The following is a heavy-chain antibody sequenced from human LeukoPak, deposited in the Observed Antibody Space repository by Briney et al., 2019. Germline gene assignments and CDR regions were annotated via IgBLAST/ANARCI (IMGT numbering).Heavy chain of an antibody. CDR3: AKDFRAYSSGCGDY. Sequence: PGGSLRLSCAASGFTFSSYAVSWVRQAPGKGLEWVSAISGSGGSTYYADSVKGRFTISRDNSKNTLYLQMNSLRAEDTAVYYCAKDFRAYSSGCGDYWGQGTLVTVSS. V-gene: IGHV3-23*01. J-gene: IGHJ4*02. CDR2: ISGSGGST. CDR1: GFTFSSYA. D-gene: IGHD6-19*01.